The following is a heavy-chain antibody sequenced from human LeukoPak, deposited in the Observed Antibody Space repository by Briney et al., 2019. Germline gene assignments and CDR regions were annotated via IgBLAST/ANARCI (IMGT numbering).Heavy chain of an antibody. CDR3: ARGDIGLWLRSYYFDY. V-gene: IGHV4-39*07. J-gene: IGHJ4*02. CDR1: GGSISSSSYY. CDR2: IYYSGST. D-gene: IGHD5-18*01. Sequence: KASETLSLTCTVSGGSISSSSYYWGWIRQPPGKGLEWIGSIYYSGSTYYNPSLKSRVTISVDTSKNQFSLKLSSVTAADTAVYYCARGDIGLWLRSYYFDYWGQGTLVTVSS.